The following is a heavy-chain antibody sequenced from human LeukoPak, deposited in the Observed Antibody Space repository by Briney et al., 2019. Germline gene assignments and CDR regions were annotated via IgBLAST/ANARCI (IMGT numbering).Heavy chain of an antibody. J-gene: IGHJ3*02. CDR3: ARRWTVVVTYAFDI. CDR1: GGSISSSSYY. V-gene: IGHV4-39*01. CDR2: IYYSGST. Sequence: PSETLSLTCTVSGGSISSSSYYWGWIRQPPGKGLEWIVSIYYSGSTYYNPSLKSRFTISVDTSKNQFSLKLSSVTAADTAVYYCARRWTVVVTYAFDIWGQGTMVTVSS. D-gene: IGHD3-22*01.